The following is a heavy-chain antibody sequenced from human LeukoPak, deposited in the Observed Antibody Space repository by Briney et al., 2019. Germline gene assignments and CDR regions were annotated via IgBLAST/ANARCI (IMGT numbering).Heavy chain of an antibody. CDR1: GYTFTSYY. D-gene: IGHD2-21*02. Sequence: ASVKVSCKASGYTFTSYYIHWMRQAPGQGLEWMGIINPGSGTTTYAQKFQGRVTMTKDTSTSTVYMELSSLRSEDTALYYCARGISGGSAVTYFFDYWGQGTLVTVSS. CDR3: ARGISGGSAVTYFFDY. V-gene: IGHV1-46*01. J-gene: IGHJ4*02. CDR2: INPGSGTT.